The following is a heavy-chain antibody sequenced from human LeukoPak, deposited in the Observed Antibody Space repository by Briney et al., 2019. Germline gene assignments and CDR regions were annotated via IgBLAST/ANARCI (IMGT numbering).Heavy chain of an antibody. D-gene: IGHD6-13*01. CDR1: GASISSYY. V-gene: IGHV4-59*08. CDR2: IYYSGST. J-gene: IGHJ3*02. Sequence: PSETLSLTCTVSGASISSYYWSWIRQPPGKGLEWIGYIYYSGSTNYNPSLKSRVTISVDTSKNQFSLKLSSVTAADTAVYYCARLKYSSSWFNAFDIWGQGTMVTVSS. CDR3: ARLKYSSSWFNAFDI.